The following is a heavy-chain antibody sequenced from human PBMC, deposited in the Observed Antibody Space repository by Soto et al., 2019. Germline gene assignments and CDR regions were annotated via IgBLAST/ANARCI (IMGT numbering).Heavy chain of an antibody. V-gene: IGHV4-34*08. J-gene: IGHJ3*02. CDR3: TTSGRRWPDAFDI. D-gene: IGHD2-15*01. CDR2: VTPSGTS. CDR1: GWKFIDYG. Sequence: SVIQSHTKTVFGWKFIDYGGNWVRQTPGKGLEWIGEVTPSGTSNYNPSLKSRVTISKDTSKNQFSLRVTSVTAADTGVYYCTTSGRRWPDAFDIWGQGAMVTVS.